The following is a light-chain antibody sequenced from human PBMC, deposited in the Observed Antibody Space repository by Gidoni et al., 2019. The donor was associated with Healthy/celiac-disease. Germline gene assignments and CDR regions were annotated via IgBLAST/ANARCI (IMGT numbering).Light chain of an antibody. CDR3: QQYNNWPPKT. CDR2: GAS. J-gene: IGKJ1*01. Sequence: EIVMTQSPATLSVSPGERATLSCRASQSVSSNLAWYQQKPGQAPRLLIYGASTRATGIPARFSGSGSGTEFTLTISSLQSEDFAVYYCQQYNNWPPKTFXXXTKXEIK. CDR1: QSVSSN. V-gene: IGKV3-15*01.